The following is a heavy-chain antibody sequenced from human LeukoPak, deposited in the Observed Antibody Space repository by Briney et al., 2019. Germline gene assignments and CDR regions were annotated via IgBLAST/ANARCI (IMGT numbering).Heavy chain of an antibody. CDR3: ARGIDYSNYYYGMDV. CDR2: IYHSGST. D-gene: IGHD4-4*01. J-gene: IGHJ6*02. V-gene: IGHV4-30-2*01. Sequence: SETLSLTCAVYGGSFSGYSWSWIRQPPGKGLEWIGYIYHSGSTYYNPSLKSRVTISVDRSKNQFSLKLSSVTAADTAVYYCARGIDYSNYYYGMDVWGQGTTVTVSS. CDR1: GGSFSGYS.